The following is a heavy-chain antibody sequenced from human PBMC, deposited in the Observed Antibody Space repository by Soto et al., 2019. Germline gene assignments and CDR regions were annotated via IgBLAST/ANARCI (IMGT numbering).Heavy chain of an antibody. D-gene: IGHD3-10*01. J-gene: IGHJ4*02. V-gene: IGHV1-69*02. CDR3: ASSYGSGYRAFDY. Sequence: QVQLVQSGAEVKRHGSSMKVSCKASGDTFNFYSINCVRQAPGLGLEWMGRVNPIVSMSNYAQKFQGRVTMTADKSTSTAYMELSSLRSEDTAIYYCASSYGSGYRAFDYWGQGALVTVSS. CDR1: GDTFNFYS. CDR2: VNPIVSMS.